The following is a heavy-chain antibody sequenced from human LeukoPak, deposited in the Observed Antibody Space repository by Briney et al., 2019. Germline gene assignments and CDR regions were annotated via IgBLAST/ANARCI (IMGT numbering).Heavy chain of an antibody. J-gene: IGHJ4*02. V-gene: IGHV4-61*01. D-gene: IGHD4-17*01. Sequence: PSETLSLTCTVSGGSVSSGSYYWSWIRQPPGKGLEWIGYIYYSGSTNYNPPLKSRVTISVDTSKNQFSLKLSSVTAADTAVYYCARVAVTVGGFDYWGQGTLVTVSS. CDR2: IYYSGST. CDR3: ARVAVTVGGFDY. CDR1: GGSVSSGSYY.